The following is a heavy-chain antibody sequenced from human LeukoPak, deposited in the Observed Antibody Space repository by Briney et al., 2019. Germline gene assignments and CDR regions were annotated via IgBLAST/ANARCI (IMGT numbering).Heavy chain of an antibody. CDR3: ARDTGGYTYSYFDY. V-gene: IGHV3-53*04. CDR1: GFTVSTNC. D-gene: IGHD5-18*01. Sequence: GGSLRLSRAASGFTVSTNCMTWVRQAPGKGLEWVSTIYSGGTTYYADSVMGRFTISRHNSRNTLYLQMNSLRAEDTAVYYCARDTGGYTYSYFDYWGQGTLVTVSS. CDR2: IYSGGTT. J-gene: IGHJ4*02.